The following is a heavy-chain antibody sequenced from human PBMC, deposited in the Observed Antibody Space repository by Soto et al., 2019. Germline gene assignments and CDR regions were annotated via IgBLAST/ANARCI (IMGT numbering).Heavy chain of an antibody. J-gene: IGHJ4*02. CDR3: AKRTSGTTWGESDY. CDR2: ISGYSGNA. V-gene: IGHV1-18*04. D-gene: IGHD3-16*01. Sequence: QVQVMQSGAEVKKPGDSVKVSCKTSGYIFSDYGINWVRQAPGQGLEWMGWISGYSGNANLAQKFQCRITMTTDKSTRTAYMELRRLRSDATAVYYCAKRTSGTTWGESDYWGQGTLVTVSS. CDR1: GYIFSDYG.